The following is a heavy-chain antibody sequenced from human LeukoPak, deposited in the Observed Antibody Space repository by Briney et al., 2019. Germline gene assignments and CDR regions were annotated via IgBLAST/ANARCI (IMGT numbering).Heavy chain of an antibody. D-gene: IGHD6-19*01. J-gene: IGHJ4*02. Sequence: GASVKVSCKASGYILSSYNMHWVRQAPGQGLEWMGWINPNSGGTNYAQKFQGRVTMTTDTSTRTACMELRSLRSDDTAVYYCARDRGELTVAATEDYWGQGTLVTVSS. CDR2: INPNSGGT. V-gene: IGHV1-2*02. CDR3: ARDRGELTVAATEDY. CDR1: GYILSSYN.